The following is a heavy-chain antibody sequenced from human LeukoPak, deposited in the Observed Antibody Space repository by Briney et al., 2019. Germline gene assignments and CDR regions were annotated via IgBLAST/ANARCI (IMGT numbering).Heavy chain of an antibody. CDR3: ARGTMASDF. CDR1: GFTFSDYY. V-gene: IGHV3-11*01. CDR2: ISISGTTT. Sequence: GGSLRLSCAASGFTFSDYYMTWIRQAPGKGLEWVSYISISGTTTFYVDSVKGRFTISRDNTKNSLYLQMNSLRAEDTAMYYCARGTMASDFWGQGTLVTVSS. D-gene: IGHD3-10*01. J-gene: IGHJ4*02.